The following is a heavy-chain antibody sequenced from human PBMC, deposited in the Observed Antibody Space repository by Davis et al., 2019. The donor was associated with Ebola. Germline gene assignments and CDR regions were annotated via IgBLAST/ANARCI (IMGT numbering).Heavy chain of an antibody. D-gene: IGHD3-9*01. J-gene: IGHJ3*02. V-gene: IGHV4-39*07. CDR3: ARDGWFYDILTGYSRGAFDI. CDR2: VYFSVST. CDR1: GGSISSSSNY. Sequence: SETLSLTCSVSGGSISSSSNYWVWIRQPPGKGLEWIGSVYFSVSTNYNPSLKSRVTISVDTSKNQFSLKLSSVTAADTAVYYCARDGWFYDILTGYSRGAFDIWGQGTMVTVSS.